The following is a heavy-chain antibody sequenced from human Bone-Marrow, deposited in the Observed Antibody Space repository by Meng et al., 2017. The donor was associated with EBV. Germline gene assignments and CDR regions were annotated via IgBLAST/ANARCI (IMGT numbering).Heavy chain of an antibody. CDR1: GFTFTNYG. Sequence: QLQLVQSASEVKQPGSSVKVSCKASGFTFTNYGISWVRQAPGQGLEWMGWISAYNGDINYAQKFQGRVTMTTDTLTSTAYMEVRSLRSDDTAVYYCARSQAFTYWGQGTLVTVAS. J-gene: IGHJ4*02. D-gene: IGHD3-10*01. V-gene: IGHV1-18*01. CDR3: ARSQAFTY. CDR2: ISAYNGDI.